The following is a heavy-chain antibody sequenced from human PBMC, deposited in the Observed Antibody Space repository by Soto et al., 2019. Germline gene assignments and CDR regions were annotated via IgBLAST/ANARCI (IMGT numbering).Heavy chain of an antibody. CDR1: GFSLSTSGVG. D-gene: IGHD2-2*01. Sequence: QITLKESGPTLVKPTQTLTLTCTFSGFSLSTSGVGVGWIRQPPGKALEWLALIYWDDDKRYSPSLKSRLTIXXDXSXXQVVLTMTNMDPVDTATYYCAHRLGYCSSTSCYGDWGQGTLVTVSS. V-gene: IGHV2-5*02. CDR2: IYWDDDK. J-gene: IGHJ4*02. CDR3: AHRLGYCSSTSCYGD.